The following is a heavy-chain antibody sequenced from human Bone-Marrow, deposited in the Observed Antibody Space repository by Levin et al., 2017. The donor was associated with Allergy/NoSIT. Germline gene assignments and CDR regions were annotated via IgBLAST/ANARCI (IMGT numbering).Heavy chain of an antibody. CDR3: ARPAYHYGMDV. Sequence: GESLKISCVASGFTFSHYRMHWVRQAPGKGLMWVARLNSDETSATYADSVKGRFTISRDNANNTLYLQMNSLRAEDTAVYYCARPAYHYGMDVWGQGTTVTVSS. V-gene: IGHV3-74*01. D-gene: IGHD3-10*01. J-gene: IGHJ6*02. CDR2: LNSDETSA. CDR1: GFTFSHYR.